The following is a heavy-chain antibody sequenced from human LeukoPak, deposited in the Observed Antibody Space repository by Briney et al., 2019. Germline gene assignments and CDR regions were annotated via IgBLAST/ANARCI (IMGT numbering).Heavy chain of an antibody. V-gene: IGHV1-69*01. CDR3: ARERVTQWELTPHAFDI. D-gene: IGHD1-26*01. CDR2: VIPMFGTA. Sequence: SVKVSCKASGGTFSSYGFNWLRQAPGQGLEWLGGVIPMFGTATYAQIFQDRLTITADESTSPAYTELRSLRSDDTAVYYCARERVTQWELTPHAFDIWGQGTMVTVSS. J-gene: IGHJ3*02. CDR1: GGTFSSYG.